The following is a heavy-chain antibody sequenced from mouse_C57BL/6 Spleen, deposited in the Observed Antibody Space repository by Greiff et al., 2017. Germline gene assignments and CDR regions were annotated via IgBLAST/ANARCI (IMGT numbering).Heavy chain of an antibody. J-gene: IGHJ1*03. CDR1: GFTFSSYA. D-gene: IGHD2-5*01. Sequence: EVHLVESGGGLVKPGGSLKLSCAASGFTFSSYAMSWVRQTPEKRLEWVATISDGGSYTYYPDNVKGRFTISRDNAKNNLYLQMSHLKSEDTAMYYGARDKGYSNYWYFDVWGTGTTVTVSS. CDR2: ISDGGSYT. CDR3: ARDKGYSNYWYFDV. V-gene: IGHV5-4*01.